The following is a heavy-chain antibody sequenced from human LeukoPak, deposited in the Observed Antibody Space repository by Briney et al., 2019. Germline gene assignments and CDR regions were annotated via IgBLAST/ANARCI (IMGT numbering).Heavy chain of an antibody. J-gene: IGHJ4*02. D-gene: IGHD3-22*01. CDR3: VRRSGYSSSEDY. CDR2: IYYSGST. Sequence: SETLSLTCTVSGGSISTYFWNWIRQPPGKGLEWIGNIYYSGSTNYNPSLKSRVTISVDTSKNQFSLKLRSVTAADTAVYYCVRRSGYSSSEDYWGQGILVTVSS. CDR1: GGSISTYF. V-gene: IGHV4-59*08.